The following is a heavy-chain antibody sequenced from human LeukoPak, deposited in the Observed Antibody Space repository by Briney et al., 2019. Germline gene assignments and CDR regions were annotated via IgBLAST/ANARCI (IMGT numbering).Heavy chain of an antibody. J-gene: IGHJ4*02. CDR1: GYSISSDYY. CDR2: IYYSGST. V-gene: IGHV4-59*01. CDR3: ARGGGYSSSWPPFDY. D-gene: IGHD6-13*01. Sequence: SETLSLTCTVSGYSISSDYYWGWIRQPPGKGLEWIGYIYYSGSTNYNPSLKSRVTISVDTSKNQFSLKLSSVTAADTAVYYCARGGGYSSSWPPFDYWGQGTLVTVSS.